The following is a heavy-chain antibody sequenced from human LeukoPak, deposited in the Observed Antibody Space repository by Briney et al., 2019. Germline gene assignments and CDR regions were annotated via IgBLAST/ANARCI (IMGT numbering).Heavy chain of an antibody. CDR2: IISKANSYAT. J-gene: IGHJ4*02. D-gene: IGHD3-22*01. CDR1: GFPFSGSA. V-gene: IGHV3-73*01. CDR3: TRIGGDDSSGYYYGDFDY. Sequence: PGGSLRLSCAASGFPFSGSAMHWVRQASGKGLEWVGRIISKANSYATAYAASVKGRFTISRDDSKNTAYLQMNSLKTEDTAVYYCTRIGGDDSSGYYYGDFDYWGQGTLVTVSS.